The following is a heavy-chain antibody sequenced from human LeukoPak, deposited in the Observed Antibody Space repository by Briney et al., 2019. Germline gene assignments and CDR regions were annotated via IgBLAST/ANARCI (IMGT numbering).Heavy chain of an antibody. D-gene: IGHD3-10*01. CDR3: ARVGDGVFDF. Sequence: PSETLSLTCTVSGGSISGYYWSWIRQPPGKGLEWIGYIYYSGNTNNNPSLKSRLTISIDTSKNQFSLKLSSVTAADTAVYYCARVGDGVFDFWGQGTLVTVSS. V-gene: IGHV4-59*01. J-gene: IGHJ4*02. CDR2: IYYSGNT. CDR1: GGSISGYY.